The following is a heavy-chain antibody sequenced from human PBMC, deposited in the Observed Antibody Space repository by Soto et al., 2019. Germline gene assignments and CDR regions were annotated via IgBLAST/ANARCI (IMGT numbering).Heavy chain of an antibody. D-gene: IGHD6-19*01. V-gene: IGHV4-61*01. J-gene: IGHJ6*02. CDR2: IYYSGST. CDR1: GGSVSSGSYY. Sequence: PSETLSLTCTVSGGSVSSGSYYWSWIRQPPGKGLEWIGYIYYSGSTNYNPSLKSRVTISVDTSKNQFSLKLSSVTAADTAVYYCARDVSSGWSNYYYGMDVWGQGTTVTVSS. CDR3: ARDVSSGWSNYYYGMDV.